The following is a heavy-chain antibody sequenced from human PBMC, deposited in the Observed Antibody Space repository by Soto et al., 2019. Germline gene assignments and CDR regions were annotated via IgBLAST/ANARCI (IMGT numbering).Heavy chain of an antibody. CDR2: ISGSGGST. Sequence: EVQLLESGGGLVQPGGSLRLSCAASGFTFSSYAMSWVRQAPGKGLEWVSTISGSGGSTYYADSVKGRFTISRDNSKNTLFLQMISLRAEDTAVYYCVKGGRWELPLDYWGQGTLVTVSS. V-gene: IGHV3-23*01. J-gene: IGHJ4*02. D-gene: IGHD1-26*01. CDR3: VKGGRWELPLDY. CDR1: GFTFSSYA.